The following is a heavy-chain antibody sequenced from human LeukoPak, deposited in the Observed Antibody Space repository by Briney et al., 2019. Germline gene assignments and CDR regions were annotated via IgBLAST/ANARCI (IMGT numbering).Heavy chain of an antibody. J-gene: IGHJ5*02. V-gene: IGHV4-59*08. Sequence: PSETLSPTCTVSGGSISSYYWSWIRQPPGKGLEWIGYIFHSGSTNYSPSLKSRVTMSVDTSKSQFSLKLSSVTAADTAVYYCARHSQVVRGWFDPWGQGTLVTVSS. CDR1: GGSISSYY. D-gene: IGHD3-10*01. CDR3: ARHSQVVRGWFDP. CDR2: IFHSGST.